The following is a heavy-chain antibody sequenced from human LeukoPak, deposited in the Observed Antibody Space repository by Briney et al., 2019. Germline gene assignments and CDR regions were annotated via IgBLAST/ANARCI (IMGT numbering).Heavy chain of an antibody. D-gene: IGHD3-16*01. CDR3: ARVHSYASGIEV. J-gene: IGHJ6*02. Sequence: SETLSLTCSVSGDSLNGYYWSWIRQPAGEGLEWIGRIHSGGTNYNPSLKSRVTMSLDTSKSQLSLRLTSVTAADTAVYYCARVHSYASGIEVWGQGTTVTVSS. V-gene: IGHV4-4*07. CDR1: GDSLNGYY. CDR2: IHSGGT.